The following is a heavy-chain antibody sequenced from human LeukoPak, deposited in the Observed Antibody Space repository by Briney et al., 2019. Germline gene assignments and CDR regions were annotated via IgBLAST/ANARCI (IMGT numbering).Heavy chain of an antibody. CDR1: GFTFSSYS. J-gene: IGHJ4*02. D-gene: IGHD3-16*01. V-gene: IGHV3-48*02. CDR3: ARDIPLGETRYYFDY. Sequence: GGSLRLSCAASGFTFSSYSMNRVRQAPGKGLEWVSYISSRSSTIYYADSVKGRFTISRDNAKNSLYLQMNSLRDEDTAVYYCARDIPLGETRYYFDYWGQGTLVTVSS. CDR2: ISSRSSTI.